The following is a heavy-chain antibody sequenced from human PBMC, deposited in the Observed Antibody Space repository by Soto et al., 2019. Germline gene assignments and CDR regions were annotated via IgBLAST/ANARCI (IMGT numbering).Heavy chain of an antibody. V-gene: IGHV4-59*08. D-gene: IGHD6-13*01. CDR1: GGSISSYY. Sequence: SETLSLTCTVSGGSISSYYWSWIRQPPGKGLEWIGYIYYSGSTNYNPSLKSRVTISVDTSKNQFSLKLSSVTAADTAVYYCAGHEAPNSSSWYLNWFDPWGQGTLVTV. J-gene: IGHJ5*02. CDR3: AGHEAPNSSSWYLNWFDP. CDR2: IYYSGST.